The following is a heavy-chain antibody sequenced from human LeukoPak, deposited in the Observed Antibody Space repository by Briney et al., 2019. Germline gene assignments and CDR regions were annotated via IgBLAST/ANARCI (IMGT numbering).Heavy chain of an antibody. D-gene: IGHD3-3*01. V-gene: IGHV4-34*01. CDR1: GGSLSGYY. CDR3: ARGQITIFGVVTRTRREFDY. J-gene: IGHJ4*02. Sequence: SETLSLTCAVYGGSLSGYYWSWIRQPPGKGLEWIGEINHSGSTNYNPSLKSRVTISVDTSKNQFSLKLSSVTAADTAVYYCARGQITIFGVVTRTRREFDYWGQGTLVTVSS. CDR2: INHSGST.